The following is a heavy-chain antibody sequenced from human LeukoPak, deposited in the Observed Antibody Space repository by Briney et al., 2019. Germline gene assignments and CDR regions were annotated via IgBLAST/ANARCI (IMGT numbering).Heavy chain of an antibody. D-gene: IGHD2-21*02. CDR1: GFTFSNYW. Sequence: GGSLRLSCAASGFTFSNYWMHWVRQGPGKGLDWVSHINTDGSITNYADSVKGRFTISRDNAKNSLYLQMNSLRAEDTAVYYCVRERLGVTAFDIWGQGTMVTVSS. J-gene: IGHJ3*02. CDR2: INTDGSIT. CDR3: VRERLGVTAFDI. V-gene: IGHV3-74*01.